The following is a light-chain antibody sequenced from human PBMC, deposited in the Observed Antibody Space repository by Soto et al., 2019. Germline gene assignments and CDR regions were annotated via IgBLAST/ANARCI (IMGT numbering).Light chain of an antibody. CDR1: TSNIGSNY. CDR2: RNN. V-gene: IGLV1-47*01. CDR3: AAWDDSLSGPV. J-gene: IGLJ2*01. Sequence: QSVLTQPPSASGTPGQRVTISCSGSTSNIGSNYVYWYQQLPGMAPKLLIFRNNERPSGVPDRFSGSKSGTSSSLAINGLRSEDEADYYCAAWDDSLSGPVFGGGTKVTVL.